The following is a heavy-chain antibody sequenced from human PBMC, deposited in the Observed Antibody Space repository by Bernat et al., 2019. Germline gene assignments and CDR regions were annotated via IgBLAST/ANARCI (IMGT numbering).Heavy chain of an antibody. Sequence: EVQLVESGGGLVQPGGSLKLSCAASGFTFSGSAMHWVRQASGKGLEWVGRIRRKANSYATAYAASVKGRFTISRDDSKTTAYLQMNSLKTEDTAVYYCTRHEATRDYWGQGTLVTVSS. CDR3: TRHEATRDY. CDR1: GFTFSGSA. V-gene: IGHV3-73*02. J-gene: IGHJ4*02. CDR2: IRRKANSYAT.